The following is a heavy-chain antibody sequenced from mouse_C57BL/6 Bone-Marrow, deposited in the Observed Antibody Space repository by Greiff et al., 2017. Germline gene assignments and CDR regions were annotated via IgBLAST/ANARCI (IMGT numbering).Heavy chain of an antibody. CDR1: GYTFTSYW. V-gene: IGHV1-7*01. Sequence: QVQLQQSGAELAKPGASVKLSCKASGYTFTSYWMHWVKQRPGQGLEWIGYINPSSGYTKYNQKFKDKATLTADKSSSTAYMQLSSLTYEDSAVYFCARRYYGSPHFDSWSQGTTLTHFDYWGQGTTLTVSA. CDR2: INPSSGYT. J-gene: IGHJ2*01. D-gene: IGHD1-1*01. CDR3: ARRYYGSPHFDSWSQGTTLTHFDY.